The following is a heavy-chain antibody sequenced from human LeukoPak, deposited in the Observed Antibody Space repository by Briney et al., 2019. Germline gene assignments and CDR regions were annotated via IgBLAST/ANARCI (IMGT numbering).Heavy chain of an antibody. V-gene: IGHV3-9*01. J-gene: IGHJ4*02. D-gene: IGHD2-15*01. CDR2: ISWNSGSI. Sequence: GRSLRLSCAASGFTFDDYAMHWVRQAPGKGLEWVSGISWNSGSIGYADSAKGRFTISRDNAKNSLYLQMNSLRAEDTALYYCAKAAVVVVAASPFDYWGQGTLVTVSS. CDR3: AKAAVVVVAASPFDY. CDR1: GFTFDDYA.